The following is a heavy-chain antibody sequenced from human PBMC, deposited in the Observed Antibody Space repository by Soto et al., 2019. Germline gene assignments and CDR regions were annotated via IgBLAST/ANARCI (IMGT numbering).Heavy chain of an antibody. CDR3: ARLVRDIVVVFASPGHYYYGMDV. J-gene: IGHJ6*02. CDR2: INHSGST. D-gene: IGHD2-15*01. Sequence: PSETLPLTCAVYGGSFSGYYWSWIRQPPGKGLEWIGEINHSGSTNYNPSLKSRVTISVDTSKNQFSLKLSSVTAADTAVYYCARLVRDIVVVFASPGHYYYGMDVWGQRTTVTVSS. V-gene: IGHV4-34*01. CDR1: GGSFSGYY.